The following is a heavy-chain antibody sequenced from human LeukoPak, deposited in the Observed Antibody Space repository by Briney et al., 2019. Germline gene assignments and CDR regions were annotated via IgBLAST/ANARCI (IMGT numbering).Heavy chain of an antibody. CDR1: GFTFSNAW. CDR3: TTGLAYCGGDCYSMFDY. D-gene: IGHD2-21*02. Sequence: GGSLRLSCAASGFTFSNAWMSWVRQAPGKGLEWVGRIKSKTDGGTTDYAAPVKGRFTISRDDSKNTLYLQMNSLKTEDTAGYYCTTGLAYCGGDCYSMFDYWGQGTLVTVSS. J-gene: IGHJ4*02. CDR2: IKSKTDGGTT. V-gene: IGHV3-15*01.